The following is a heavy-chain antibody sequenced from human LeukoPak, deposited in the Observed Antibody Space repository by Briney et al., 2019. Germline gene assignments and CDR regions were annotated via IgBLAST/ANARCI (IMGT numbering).Heavy chain of an antibody. V-gene: IGHV3-23*01. CDR3: AKTPTVTTYAYFQH. J-gene: IGHJ1*01. CDR2: ISISGDST. CDR1: GFTFSTYA. Sequence: PGGSLRLSCAASGFTFSTYAMTWVRQAPGKGLEWVSRISISGDSTYYADSVKGRFSISRDNSKNTLYLQMNSLRAEDTAVYYCAKTPTVTTYAYFQHWGQGTLVTVSS. D-gene: IGHD4-17*01.